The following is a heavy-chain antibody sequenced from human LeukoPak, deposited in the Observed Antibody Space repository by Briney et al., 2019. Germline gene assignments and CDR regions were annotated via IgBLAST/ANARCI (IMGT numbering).Heavy chain of an antibody. D-gene: IGHD3-22*01. CDR3: AREYYYDSTRYWYFDL. J-gene: IGHJ2*01. CDR2: IYYSGST. CDR1: GGSISSGGYY. V-gene: IGHV4-61*08. Sequence: SETLSLTCTVSGGSISSGGYYWSWIRQHPGKGLEWIAYIYYSGSTNYNPSLKSRVTISVDTSKNQFSLKLSSVTAADTAVYYCAREYYYDSTRYWYFDLWGRGTLVTVSS.